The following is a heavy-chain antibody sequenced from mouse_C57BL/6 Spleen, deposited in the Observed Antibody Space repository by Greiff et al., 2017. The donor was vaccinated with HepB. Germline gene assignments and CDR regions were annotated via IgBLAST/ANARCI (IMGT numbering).Heavy chain of an antibody. D-gene: IGHD1-1*01. CDR2: IDPNSGGT. Sequence: QVQLQQPGAELVKPGASVKLSCKASGYTFTSYWMHWVKQRPGRGLEWIGRIDPNSGGTKYNEKFKSKATLTVDKPSSTAYMQLSSLTSEDSAVYYCARELNYYGSSHYYAMDYWGQGTSVTVSS. CDR3: ARELNYYGSSHYYAMDY. V-gene: IGHV1-72*01. J-gene: IGHJ4*01. CDR1: GYTFTSYW.